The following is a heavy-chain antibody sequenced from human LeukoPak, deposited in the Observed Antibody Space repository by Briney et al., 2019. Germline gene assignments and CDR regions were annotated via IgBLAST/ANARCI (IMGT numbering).Heavy chain of an antibody. Sequence: PPGGSLRLSCAASGFTFTSYWMNWVRQAPGKGLEWVASINHNGNVNYYVDSVKGRFTISRDNAKNSLYLQMSNLRAEDTAVYFCARGGGLDVWGQGATVTVSS. J-gene: IGHJ6*02. CDR1: GFTFTSYW. CDR2: INHNGNVN. CDR3: ARGGGLDV. V-gene: IGHV3-7*03. D-gene: IGHD3-16*01.